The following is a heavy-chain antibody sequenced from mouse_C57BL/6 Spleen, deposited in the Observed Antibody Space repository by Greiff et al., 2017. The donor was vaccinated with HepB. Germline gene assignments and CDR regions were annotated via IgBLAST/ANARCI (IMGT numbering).Heavy chain of an antibody. Sequence: VQLQQSGPELVKPGASVKISCKASGYTFTDYYMNWVKQSHGKSLEWIGDINPNNGGTSYNQKFKGKATLTVDKSSSTAYMELRSLTSEDSAVYYCARGPLPAWFAYWGQGTLVTVSA. CDR1: GYTFTDYY. CDR2: INPNNGGT. V-gene: IGHV1-26*01. D-gene: IGHD6-1*01. J-gene: IGHJ3*01. CDR3: ARGPLPAWFAY.